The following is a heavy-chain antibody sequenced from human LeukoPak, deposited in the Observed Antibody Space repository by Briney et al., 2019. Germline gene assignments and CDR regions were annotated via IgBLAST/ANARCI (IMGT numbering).Heavy chain of an antibody. V-gene: IGHV3-30*18. CDR3: AKTHSSGWYTLSPHYYYYYGMDV. J-gene: IGHJ6*02. Sequence: GGSLRLSCAASGFTLSSYGMHWVRQAPGKGLEWVAVISYDGSNKYYADSVKGRFTISRDNSKNTLYLQMNSLRAEDTAVYYCAKTHSSGWYTLSPHYYYYYGMDVWGQGTTVTVSS. CDR1: GFTLSSYG. CDR2: ISYDGSNK. D-gene: IGHD6-19*01.